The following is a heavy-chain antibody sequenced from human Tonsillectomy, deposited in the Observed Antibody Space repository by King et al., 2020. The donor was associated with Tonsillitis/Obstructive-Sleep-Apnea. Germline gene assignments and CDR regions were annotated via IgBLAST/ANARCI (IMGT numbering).Heavy chain of an antibody. Sequence: VQLVESGGGLVKPGGSLRLSCAASGFAFHYDTLDWVRQAPGKGLDWVSSVVGTGNHIYYAYSVKGRFTVSRDNTKNALYLQMTSLRAEDTALYYCTRALSTAYLDSWGQGTLVTVSS. CDR1: GFAFHYDT. CDR3: TRALSTAYLDS. CDR2: VVGTGNHI. V-gene: IGHV3-21*01. J-gene: IGHJ4*02.